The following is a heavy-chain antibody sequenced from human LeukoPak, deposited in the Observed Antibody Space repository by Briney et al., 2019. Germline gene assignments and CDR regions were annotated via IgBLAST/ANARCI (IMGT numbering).Heavy chain of an antibody. V-gene: IGHV3-30*02. CDR3: ASVVALKYYDILTGYNS. CDR2: IRYDGSNK. CDR1: GFTFSSYG. J-gene: IGHJ4*02. D-gene: IGHD3-9*01. Sequence: GGSLRLSCAASGFTFSSYGMHWVRQAPGKGLEWVAFIRYDGSNKYYADSVKGRFTISRDNSKNTLYLQMNSLRAEDTAVYYCASVVALKYYDILTGYNSWGQGTLVTVSS.